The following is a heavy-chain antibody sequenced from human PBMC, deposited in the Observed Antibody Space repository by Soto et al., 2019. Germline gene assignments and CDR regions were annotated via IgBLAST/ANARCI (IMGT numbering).Heavy chain of an antibody. CDR2: IKTKTAGETT. D-gene: IGHD6-19*01. J-gene: IGHJ4*02. Sequence: GGSLRLSCAASGFTFIDAWMNWVRQAPGKGLEWVGRIKTKTAGETTDYAAPVKGRFTISRDDSKKTLYLQMSSLKIEDTAVYYCSSSYYWGQGSLVTVSS. CDR3: SSSYY. CDR1: GFTFIDAW. V-gene: IGHV3-15*07.